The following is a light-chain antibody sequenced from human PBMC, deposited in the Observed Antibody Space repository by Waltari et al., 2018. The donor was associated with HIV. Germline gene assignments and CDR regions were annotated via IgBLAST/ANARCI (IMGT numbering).Light chain of an antibody. Sequence: EIVLMQSPATLSVSPGGTATLSCRASQSVNTNLAWYQQKPGQAPRLLIYGASTRATGIPARFSGSGSGAEFTLTIRSLQSEDFAVYYCQQYNKWPPYTFGQGTKLEI. CDR3: QQYNKWPPYT. V-gene: IGKV3D-15*01. CDR2: GAS. CDR1: QSVNTN. J-gene: IGKJ2*01.